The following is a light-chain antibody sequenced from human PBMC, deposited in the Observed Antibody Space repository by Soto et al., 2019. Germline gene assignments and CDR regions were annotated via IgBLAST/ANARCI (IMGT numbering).Light chain of an antibody. Sequence: IVLTQSPATLSLSPWEREKLYCRASQSISSNLAWYQQKNGQTPRLLIYGASTRAAGIPARFSGSGSGTDFTLTVSGLQPEDFAAYYCQHYSTRSGVTFGGGTKVDI. J-gene: IGKJ4*01. CDR1: QSISSN. CDR3: QHYSTRSGVT. CDR2: GAS. V-gene: IGKV3-15*01.